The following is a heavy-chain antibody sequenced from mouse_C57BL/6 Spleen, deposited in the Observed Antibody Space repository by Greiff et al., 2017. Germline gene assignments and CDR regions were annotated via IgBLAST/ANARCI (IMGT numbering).Heavy chain of an antibody. J-gene: IGHJ4*01. CDR2: ISDGGSYT. Sequence: EVQLVESGGGLVKPGGSLKLSCAASGFTFSSYAMSWVRQTPEKRLEWVATISDGGSYTYYPDNVKGRFTISRDNAKNNLYLQMSHLKSEDTAMYYCASVYGYAYAMDYWGQGTSVTVSS. V-gene: IGHV5-4*01. CDR1: GFTFSSYA. D-gene: IGHD2-2*01. CDR3: ASVYGYAYAMDY.